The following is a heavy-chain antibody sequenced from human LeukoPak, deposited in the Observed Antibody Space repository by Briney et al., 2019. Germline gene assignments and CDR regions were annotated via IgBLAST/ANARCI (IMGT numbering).Heavy chain of an antibody. Sequence: GGSLRLSCAASGFTFSNYTMHWVRQAPGKGLEWVAVISYDGNNKYYADSVKGRFTISRDNSKNTLYLQMNSLRAEDTAVYFCAREATVTAGDYFFGYWGQGTLVTVSP. CDR2: ISYDGNNK. CDR3: AREATVTAGDYFFGY. CDR1: GFTFSNYT. J-gene: IGHJ4*02. D-gene: IGHD4-17*01. V-gene: IGHV3-30*04.